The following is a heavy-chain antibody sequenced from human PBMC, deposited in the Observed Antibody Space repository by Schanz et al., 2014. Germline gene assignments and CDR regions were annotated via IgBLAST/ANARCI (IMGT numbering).Heavy chain of an antibody. V-gene: IGHV3-48*01. D-gene: IGHD3-22*01. Sequence: EVQLVESGGGLAQPGGSLRLSCAASGITFSGYSMNWVRQAPGKGLEWVSYISGSSSTKYYADSVKGRFTISRDNGKKSLYLQMNSVRAEDTAVYFCARDYESAFSSPRHDAFDVWGQGTVVTVSS. CDR1: GITFSGYS. CDR2: ISGSSSTK. J-gene: IGHJ3*01. CDR3: ARDYESAFSSPRHDAFDV.